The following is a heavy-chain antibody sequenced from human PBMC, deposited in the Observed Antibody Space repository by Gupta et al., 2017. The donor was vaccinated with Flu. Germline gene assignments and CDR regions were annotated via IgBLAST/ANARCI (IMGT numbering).Heavy chain of an antibody. CDR3: TRDSGHSYLDG. D-gene: IGHD5-12*01. CDR1: GFLFSDYN. V-gene: IGHV3-72*01. J-gene: IGHJ3*01. CDR2: IRKRANNHDT. Sequence: EVQLVESGGALVQPGGSLRLSCAASGFLFSDYNMDWVRQAPGKGLEWVGRIRKRANNHDTEYAASVEGRFILSRDDSKNSLDLQMNSLNTEDTAVYYCTRDSGHSYLDGGGQGTMVIVSS.